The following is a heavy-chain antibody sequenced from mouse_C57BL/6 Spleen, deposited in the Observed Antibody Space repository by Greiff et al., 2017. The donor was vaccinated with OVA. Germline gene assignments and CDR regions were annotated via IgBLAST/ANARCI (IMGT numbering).Heavy chain of an antibody. CDR2: ILPGSGST. J-gene: IGHJ2*01. D-gene: IGHD4-1*01. V-gene: IGHV1-9*01. CDR3: AGGGNLLGRWGYYFDY. CDR1: GYTFTGYW. Sequence: QVQLKQSGAELMKPGASVKLSCKATGYTFTGYWIEWVKQRPGHGLEWIGEILPGSGSTNYNEKFTGKATFTADTSSNTAYMQLSSLTTEDSAIYYCAGGGNLLGRWGYYFDYWGQGTTLTVSS.